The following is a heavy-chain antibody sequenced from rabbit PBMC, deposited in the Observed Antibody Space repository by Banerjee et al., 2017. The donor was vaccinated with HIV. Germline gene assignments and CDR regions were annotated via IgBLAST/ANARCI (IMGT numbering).Heavy chain of an antibody. J-gene: IGHJ4*01. CDR3: ARSQRYAGYAGYGYAYNL. D-gene: IGHD6-1*01. V-gene: IGHV1S40*01. Sequence: QSLEESGGDLVKPGASLTLTCTASGFSFSSSYYMCWVRQAPGKGLEWIACIYAGSSGSTYYASWAKGRFTISKTSSTTVTLQMTSLTAADTATYFCARSQRYAGYAGYGYAYNLWGPGTLVTVS. CDR2: IYAGSSGST. CDR1: GFSFSSSYY.